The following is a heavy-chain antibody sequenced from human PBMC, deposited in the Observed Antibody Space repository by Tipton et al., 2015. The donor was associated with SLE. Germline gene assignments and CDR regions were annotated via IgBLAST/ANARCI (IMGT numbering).Heavy chain of an antibody. CDR2: IKEDGSEK. Sequence: SLRLSCAASGFTFSNYGMHWVRQAPGKGLEWVANIKEDGSEKYYVDSVKGRFTISRDNAKNSLYLQMNSLRAEDSAVYYCARPSSGPTSDYWGQGTLVTVSS. CDR1: GFTFSNYG. CDR3: ARPSSGPTSDY. D-gene: IGHD6-19*01. J-gene: IGHJ4*02. V-gene: IGHV3-7*01.